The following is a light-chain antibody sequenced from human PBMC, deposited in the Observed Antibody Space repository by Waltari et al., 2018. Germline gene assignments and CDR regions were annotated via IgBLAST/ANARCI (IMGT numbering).Light chain of an antibody. V-gene: IGKV3-20*01. CDR2: GAS. J-gene: IGKJ1*01. CDR3: QHYGSSATT. CDR1: QSVSSSY. Sequence: EMELTQSPGTLSLSPGERATLSCRASQSVSSSYFAWYQQKPGQAPRLLIYGASSRATGIPDRFSGSGSGTDFSLTISRLEPEDFAVYYCQHYGSSATTFGQGTKVEIK.